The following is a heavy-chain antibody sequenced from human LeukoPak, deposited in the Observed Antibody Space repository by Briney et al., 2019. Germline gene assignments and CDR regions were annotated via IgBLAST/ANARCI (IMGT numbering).Heavy chain of an antibody. CDR2: ISGSGGST. CDR3: AKDLRWYSSGRWGVY. V-gene: IGHV3-23*01. Sequence: GGSLRLSCAASGFTFSSYAMSWVRQAPGKGLEWVSAISGSGGSTYYADSVKGRFTISRDNSTNTLYLQMNSLRAEDTAVYYCAKDLRWYSSGRWGVYWGQGTLVTVSS. J-gene: IGHJ4*02. D-gene: IGHD6-19*01. CDR1: GFTFSSYA.